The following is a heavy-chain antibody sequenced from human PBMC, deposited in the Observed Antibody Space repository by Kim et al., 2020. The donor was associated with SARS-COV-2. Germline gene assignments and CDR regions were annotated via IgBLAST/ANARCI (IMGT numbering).Heavy chain of an antibody. D-gene: IGHD6-13*01. J-gene: IGHJ4*02. CDR3: ARGREYSSSWLDY. Sequence: YTPSLKSRVTISVDTSKNQFSLKLSSVTAADTAVYYCARGREYSSSWLDYWGQGTLVTVSS. V-gene: IGHV4-34*01.